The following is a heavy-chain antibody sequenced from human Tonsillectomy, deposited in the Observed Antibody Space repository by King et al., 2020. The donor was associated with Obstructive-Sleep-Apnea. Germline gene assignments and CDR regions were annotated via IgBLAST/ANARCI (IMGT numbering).Heavy chain of an antibody. CDR1: GGSISTSSYY. CDR3: ARDPPGDYVWGRGPIDY. J-gene: IGHJ4*02. Sequence: LQLQESGPGLVKPSETLSLTCTVSGGSISTSSYYWGWIRQPPGKGLEWIGSIYYSGNTYSNPSLKSRVTISVDTSKNQFSLKLSSVTAAETAVYYCARDPPGDYVWGRGPIDYWGQGTLVTVSS. V-gene: IGHV4-39*07. CDR2: IYYSGNT. D-gene: IGHD3-16*01.